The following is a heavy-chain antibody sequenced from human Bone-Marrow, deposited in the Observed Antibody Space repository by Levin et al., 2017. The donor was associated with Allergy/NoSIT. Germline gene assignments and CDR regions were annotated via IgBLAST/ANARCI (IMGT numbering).Heavy chain of an antibody. V-gene: IGHV3-13*01. D-gene: IGHD2-2*01. CDR3: ARTYGQYQLLFYYYGMDV. Sequence: PGGSLRLSCAASGFTFSSYDMHWVRQATGKGLEWVSAIGTAGDTYYPGSVKGRFTISRENAKNSLYLQMNSLRAGDTAVYYCARTYGQYQLLFYYYGMDVWGQGTTVTVSS. CDR2: IGTAGDT. J-gene: IGHJ6*02. CDR1: GFTFSSYD.